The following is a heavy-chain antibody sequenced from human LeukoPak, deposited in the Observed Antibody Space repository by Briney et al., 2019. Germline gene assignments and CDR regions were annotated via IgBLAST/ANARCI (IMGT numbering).Heavy chain of an antibody. V-gene: IGHV3-7*01. CDR2: IKPDGSEK. Sequence: GSLRLSCAASGFAFDQSYMTWVRQAPGKGLEWVANIKPDGSEKYYVDSVKGRFTISRDNAKNSLYLQMNILGGEDTAVYYCARDSSFSMDVWGKGTAVTVSS. J-gene: IGHJ6*03. CDR3: ARDSSFSMDV. CDR1: GFAFDQSY.